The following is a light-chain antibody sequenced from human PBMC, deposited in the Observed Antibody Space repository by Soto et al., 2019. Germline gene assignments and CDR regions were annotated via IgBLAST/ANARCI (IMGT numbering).Light chain of an antibody. V-gene: IGKV1-5*01. Sequence: DIQMTQSPSTLSASLGDIVTITWRASQSISSWLAWYQQKPGKAPKLLIYDASSLESGVPSRFSGSGSGTEFTLTISSLQPDDFATYYCQQYNSYWTFGQGTKVDIK. CDR3: QQYNSYWT. CDR1: QSISSW. J-gene: IGKJ1*01. CDR2: DAS.